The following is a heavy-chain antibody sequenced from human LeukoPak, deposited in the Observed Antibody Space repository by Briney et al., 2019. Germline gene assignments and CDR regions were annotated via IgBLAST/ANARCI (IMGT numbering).Heavy chain of an antibody. Sequence: TLSLTCAVSGGSISSGGYSWRWIRQPPGKGLEWIGYIYHSGSTYYNPSLKSRVTISVDRSKNQFSLKLSSVTAADTAVYYCARGYYDILTGYWSPFDPWGQGTLVTVSS. J-gene: IGHJ5*02. CDR3: ARGYYDILTGYWSPFDP. CDR1: GGSISSGGYS. D-gene: IGHD3-9*01. V-gene: IGHV4-30-2*01. CDR2: IYHSGST.